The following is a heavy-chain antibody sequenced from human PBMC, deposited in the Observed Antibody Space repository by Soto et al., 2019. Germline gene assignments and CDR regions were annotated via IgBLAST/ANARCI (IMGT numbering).Heavy chain of an antibody. J-gene: IGHJ4*02. CDR3: ARRSDLSSGYYWPMDH. V-gene: IGHV1-18*01. D-gene: IGHD3-22*01. CDR2: ISAYNGNT. CDR1: GYTFTSYG. Sequence: GASVKVSCKASGYTFTSYGISWVRQAPGQGLEWMGWISAYNGNTNYAQKLQGRVTMTTDTSTSTAYMELRSLRSDDTAVYYCARRSDLSSGYYWPMDHWGQGTMVTVLS.